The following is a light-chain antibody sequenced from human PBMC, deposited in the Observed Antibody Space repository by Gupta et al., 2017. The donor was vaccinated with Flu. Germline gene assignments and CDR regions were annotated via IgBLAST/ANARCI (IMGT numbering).Light chain of an antibody. Sequence: QSGPTQPPPVSWAPGQGITLSCPGSSSNLGAGYDVRWYQQLPGTAPKLLLYGNNHRPSGVPDRFSGSKSGTSASLAITGLQADDEADYYCQSYDSSLSGSVFGGGTKLTVL. J-gene: IGLJ3*02. V-gene: IGLV1-40*01. CDR3: QSYDSSLSGSV. CDR2: GNN. CDR1: SSNLGAGYD.